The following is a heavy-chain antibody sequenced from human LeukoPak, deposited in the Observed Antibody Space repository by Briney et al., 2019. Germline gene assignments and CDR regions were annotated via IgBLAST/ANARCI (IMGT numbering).Heavy chain of an antibody. D-gene: IGHD3-9*01. CDR1: GYTFTGYY. CDR2: INPNSGGT. V-gene: IGHV1-2*02. CDR3: ARNFPYYDILTGYTNWFDP. Sequence: RASVKVSCKASGYTFTGYYMHWVRQAPGQGLEWMGWINPNSGGTNYAQKFQGRVTVTRDTSISTAYMELSRLRSDDTAAYYCARNFPYYDILTGYTNWFDPWGQGTLVTVSS. J-gene: IGHJ5*02.